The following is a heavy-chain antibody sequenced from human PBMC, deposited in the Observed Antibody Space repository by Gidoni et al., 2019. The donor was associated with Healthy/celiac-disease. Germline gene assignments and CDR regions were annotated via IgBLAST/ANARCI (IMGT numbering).Heavy chain of an antibody. CDR1: GGTFSSHA. CDR2: IIPIFGTA. CDR3: ARGSHSGSYGYYYYYGMDV. Sequence: QVPLVQSGAEVKKPGSSVKVSCKASGGTFSSHAISWVRQAPGQGLEWMGGIIPIFGTANYAQKFQGRVTITADESTSTAYMELSSLRSEDTAVYYCARGSHSGSYGYYYYYGMDVWGQGTTVTVSS. J-gene: IGHJ6*02. V-gene: IGHV1-69*01. D-gene: IGHD1-26*01.